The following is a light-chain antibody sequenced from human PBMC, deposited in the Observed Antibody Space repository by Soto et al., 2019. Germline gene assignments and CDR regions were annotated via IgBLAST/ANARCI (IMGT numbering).Light chain of an antibody. CDR2: GPS. Sequence: EIVLTQSPGTLSVSPGERATLSCRSSQTISSQYLAWYQQKHGQAPSLLIYGPSSRPTATPDRFSGSGSGTDFTLTISRLEPEDSAMYYCQQYGSWTFGQGTKVEIK. CDR1: QTISSQY. CDR3: QQYGSWT. V-gene: IGKV3-20*01. J-gene: IGKJ1*01.